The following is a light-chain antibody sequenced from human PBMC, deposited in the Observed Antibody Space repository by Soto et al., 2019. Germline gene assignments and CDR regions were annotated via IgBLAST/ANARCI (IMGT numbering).Light chain of an antibody. CDR3: AAWDDSLSGLYV. J-gene: IGLJ1*01. Sequence: QSVLTQSPSASGTPGQRVTISCSGSASTIGRNYVYWYQQLPGTAPKLIIYKNSQRPSGVPDRFSGSKSGTSASLAISGLRSEDEADYYCAAWDDSLSGLYVFGAGTKVTVL. V-gene: IGLV1-47*01. CDR1: ASTIGRNY. CDR2: KNS.